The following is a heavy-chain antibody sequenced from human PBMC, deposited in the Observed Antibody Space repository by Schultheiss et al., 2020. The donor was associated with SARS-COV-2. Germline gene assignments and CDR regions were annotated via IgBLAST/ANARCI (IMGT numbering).Heavy chain of an antibody. Sequence: ASVKVSCKTSGYMFKNYGVSWVRQAPGQGLEWMGWISGYNGKTNYEQKFQGRVTITADKSTSTAYMELSSLRSEDTAVYYCVLGSGYYFDYWGQGTLVTVSS. V-gene: IGHV1-18*04. CDR3: VLGSGYYFDY. CDR2: ISGYNGKT. CDR1: GYMFKNYG. J-gene: IGHJ4*02. D-gene: IGHD3-22*01.